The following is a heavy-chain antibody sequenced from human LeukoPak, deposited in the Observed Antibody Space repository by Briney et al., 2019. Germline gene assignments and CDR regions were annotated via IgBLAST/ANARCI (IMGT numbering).Heavy chain of an antibody. CDR3: ARGPPMTTVTTYYYYYMDV. D-gene: IGHD4-11*01. V-gene: IGHV4-59*01. CDR2: IYYSGST. Sequence: SETLSLTCTVSGGSISSYYWGWIRQPPGKGLEWIGYIYYSGSTNYNPSLKSRVTISVDTSKNQFSLKLSPVTAADTAVYYCARGPPMTTVTTYYYYYMDVWGKGTTVTVSS. J-gene: IGHJ6*03. CDR1: GGSISSYY.